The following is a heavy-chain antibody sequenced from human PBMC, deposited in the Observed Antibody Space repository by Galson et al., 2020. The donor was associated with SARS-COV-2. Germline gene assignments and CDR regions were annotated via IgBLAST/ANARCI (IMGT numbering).Heavy chain of an antibody. CDR3: ARFEGGYGTYDYSRYHYYGMDV. Sequence: HLGESLKISCEGSGYSFATNWLGWVRQMREKGLEWMGTIYPSASNIVYSTSFQGQVTISADKSINTAYLQWRSLKASDTAIYYCARFEGGYGTYDYSRYHYYGMDVWGLGTTVTVS. D-gene: IGHD5-12*01. V-gene: IGHV5-51*01. CDR1: GYSFATNW. CDR2: IYPSASNI. J-gene: IGHJ6*02.